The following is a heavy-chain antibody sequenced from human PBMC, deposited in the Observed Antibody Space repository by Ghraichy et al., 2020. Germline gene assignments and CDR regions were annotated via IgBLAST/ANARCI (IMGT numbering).Heavy chain of an antibody. J-gene: IGHJ6*02. CDR1: GFTFRHYA. CDR2: ISGTGGSS. D-gene: IGHD2-2*01. Sequence: GGSLRLSCAGSGFTFRHYAMSWVRQAPGKGLEWVSVISGTGGSSKYADLGKGRFTISRDNSKNTLFLQMNSLRAEATAVYYCARVGDTSWSLLYYHQYGMDVWGQGTTVTVSS. CDR3: ARVGDTSWSLLYYHQYGMDV. V-gene: IGHV3-23*01.